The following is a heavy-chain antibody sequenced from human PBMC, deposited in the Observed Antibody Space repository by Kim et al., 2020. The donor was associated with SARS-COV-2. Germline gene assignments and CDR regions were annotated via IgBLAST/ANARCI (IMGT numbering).Heavy chain of an antibody. CDR3: AKDRPDFFARITMVRGVENDAFDI. CDR2: ISGSGGST. D-gene: IGHD3-10*01. Sequence: GGSLRLSCAASGFTFSSYARSWVRQAPGKGLEWVSAISGSGGSTYYADSVKGRFTISRDNSKNTLYLQMNSLRAEDTAVYYCAKDRPDFFARITMVRGVENDAFDIWGQGTMVTVSS. CDR1: GFTFSSYA. V-gene: IGHV3-23*01. J-gene: IGHJ3*02.